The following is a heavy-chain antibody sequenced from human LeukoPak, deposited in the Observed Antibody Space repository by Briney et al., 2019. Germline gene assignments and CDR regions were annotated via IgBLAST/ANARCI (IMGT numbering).Heavy chain of an antibody. CDR3: AAEYSSSWYGDY. CDR1: GFILSSYW. D-gene: IGHD6-13*01. Sequence: GGSLRLSCAASGFILSSYWMSWVRQAPGKGLEWVANIKQDGSEKHYVDSVKGRFTISRDNAKNSLYLQMNSLRAEDTAVYYCAAEYSSSWYGDYWGQGTLVTVSS. J-gene: IGHJ4*02. V-gene: IGHV3-7*01. CDR2: IKQDGSEK.